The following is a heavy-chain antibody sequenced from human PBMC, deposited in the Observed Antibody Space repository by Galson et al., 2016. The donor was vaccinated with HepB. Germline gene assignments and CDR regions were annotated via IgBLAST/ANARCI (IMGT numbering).Heavy chain of an antibody. CDR1: GYTFTSYY. Sequence: SCKASGYTFTSYYMHWVRQAPGQGLEWMGIINPSGGSTSYAQKFQGRVTMTRDTSTSTVYMELSSLRSEDTAVYYCARGLQDTGYYYYYGMDVWGKGTTVTVSS. D-gene: IGHD3-16*01. J-gene: IGHJ6*04. CDR2: INPSGGST. CDR3: ARGLQDTGYYYYYGMDV. V-gene: IGHV1-46*03.